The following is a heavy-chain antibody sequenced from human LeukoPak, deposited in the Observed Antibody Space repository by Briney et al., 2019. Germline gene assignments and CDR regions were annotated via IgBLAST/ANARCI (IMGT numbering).Heavy chain of an antibody. D-gene: IGHD2-2*01. J-gene: IGHJ4*02. CDR2: IIPILGTA. V-gene: IGHV1-69*13. CDR1: GGTFSYYA. CDR3: ARWGGYCNGANCHGYWPFDF. Sequence: SVKVSCKASGGTFSYYAFSWVRQPPGQGLEWMGGIIPILGTANYAQKFQGKVTITADESTSTAYMEMSSLRSDDTAVYYCARWGGYCNGANCHGYWPFDFWGQGTLVTVSS.